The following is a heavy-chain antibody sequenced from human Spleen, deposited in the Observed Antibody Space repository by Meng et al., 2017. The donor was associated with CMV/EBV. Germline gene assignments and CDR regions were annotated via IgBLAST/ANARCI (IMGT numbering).Heavy chain of an antibody. CDR2: MNPNSGNS. CDR3: AREAFHWNDASYYYGMDV. V-gene: IGHV1-8*01. J-gene: IGHJ6*02. D-gene: IGHD1-1*01. CDR1: GYTFTSYD. Sequence: ASVKVSCEASGYTFTSYDVSWVRQATGQGLEWMGWMNPNSGNSGYAQKFQGRVTMTRNTSISTAYMELSSLRSEDTAVYYCAREAFHWNDASYYYGMDVWGQGTTVTVSS.